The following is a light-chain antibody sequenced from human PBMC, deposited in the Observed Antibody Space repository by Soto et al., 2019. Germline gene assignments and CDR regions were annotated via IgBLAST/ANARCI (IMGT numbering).Light chain of an antibody. CDR1: QSVSTSY. J-gene: IGKJ5*01. CDR3: QQYGSSPIT. CDR2: GAS. V-gene: IGKV3-20*01. Sequence: EIGLTQSPGTLSLTPGERATLSSNASQSVSTSYLAWYQQKPGQAPSLLIYGASSRATGIPDMFSGSGSVTALTPTFSGLEHDYFAVYYCQQYGSSPITLGPGTRLE.